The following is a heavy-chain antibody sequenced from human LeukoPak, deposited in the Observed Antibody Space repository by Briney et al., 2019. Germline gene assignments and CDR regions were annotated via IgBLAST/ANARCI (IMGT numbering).Heavy chain of an antibody. CDR2: ISAYNGNT. CDR1: GYTFTSYG. J-gene: IGHJ3*02. D-gene: IGHD3-3*01. CDR3: ARQYRNYDFWSGYYNGAFDI. Sequence: ASVKVSCKASGYTFTSYGISWVRQAPGQGLEWMGWISAYNGNTNYAQKLQGRVTMTTDTSTSTAYMELRSLRSDDTAVYYCARQYRNYDFWSGYYNGAFDIWGQGTMVTVSS. V-gene: IGHV1-18*01.